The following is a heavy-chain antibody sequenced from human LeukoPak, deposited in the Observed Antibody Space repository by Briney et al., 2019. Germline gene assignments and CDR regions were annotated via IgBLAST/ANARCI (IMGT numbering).Heavy chain of an antibody. CDR1: GYSIRSDCY. V-gene: IGHV4-38-2*02. Sequence: PSETLSLTCTVSGYSIRSDCYWGWIRQPPGKGLEWIGNIYHSGSTYYNPSLKSRVSISVDTSKKQFPLKLSSMTAADTAVYYCARLLGFGEAGDYWGQGTLVTVSS. D-gene: IGHD3-10*01. CDR3: ARLLGFGEAGDY. CDR2: IYHSGST. J-gene: IGHJ4*02.